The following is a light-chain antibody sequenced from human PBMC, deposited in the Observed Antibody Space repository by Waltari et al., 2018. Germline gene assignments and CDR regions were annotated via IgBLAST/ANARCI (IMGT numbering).Light chain of an antibody. CDR3: QHYVRLPAT. V-gene: IGKV3-20*01. Sequence: ELVLTQSPCILSLSPGERATLSCRASQSVSRTLAWYQQRPGQAPRLRIYGASSRATGIPDRFSGGGSGTDFSLTISRLEPEDFAVYYCQHYVRLPATFGQGTKVEIK. CDR2: GAS. J-gene: IGKJ1*01. CDR1: QSVSRT.